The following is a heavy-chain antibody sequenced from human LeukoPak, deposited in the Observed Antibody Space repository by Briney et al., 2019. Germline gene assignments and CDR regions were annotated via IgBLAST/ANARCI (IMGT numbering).Heavy chain of an antibody. CDR1: GGSLSDYY. V-gene: IGHV4-4*09. J-gene: IGHJ3*02. Sequence: PSETLSLTCNVSGGSLSDYYWDWIRQAPGKGLEWIGYIYTSGSTTYNPSLNSRVTISIDTSKSQFSLSLSSVTAADTAVYYCARHPPNDFWIGYGSFDIWGQGTMVTVSS. D-gene: IGHD3-3*01. CDR2: IYTSGST. CDR3: ARHPPNDFWIGYGSFDI.